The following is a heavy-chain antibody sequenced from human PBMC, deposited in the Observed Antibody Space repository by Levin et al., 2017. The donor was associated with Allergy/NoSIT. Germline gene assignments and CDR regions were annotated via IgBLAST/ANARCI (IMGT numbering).Heavy chain of an antibody. V-gene: IGHV3-23*01. Sequence: GGSLRLSCAASGFSFSNYAMSWVRQAPGKGLEWVSAVIVSGGSTFYADSVKGRFTISRDNSENTLSLQMNSLRIEDTAVYHCVKGYGMDAWGQGTTVTVSS. CDR1: GFSFSNYA. D-gene: IGHD2-15*01. CDR3: VKGYGMDA. CDR2: VIVSGGST. J-gene: IGHJ6*02.